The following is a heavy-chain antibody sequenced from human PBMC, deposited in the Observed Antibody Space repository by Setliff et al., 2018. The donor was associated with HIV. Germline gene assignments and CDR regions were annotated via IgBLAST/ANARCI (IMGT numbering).Heavy chain of an antibody. CDR1: GYTFTSYD. Sequence: EASVKVSCKASGYTFTSYDINWVRQATGQGLEWMGWMNPNSGNTGYAQKFQGRVTMTRNTSISTAYMELSSLRSEDTAVYYCAIGGNGYTWVLVDAFDIWGQGTMVTVSS. V-gene: IGHV1-8*02. D-gene: IGHD5-12*01. CDR2: MNPNSGNT. CDR3: AIGGNGYTWVLVDAFDI. J-gene: IGHJ3*02.